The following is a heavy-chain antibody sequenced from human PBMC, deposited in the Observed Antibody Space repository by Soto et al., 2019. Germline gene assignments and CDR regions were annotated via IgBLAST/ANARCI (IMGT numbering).Heavy chain of an antibody. CDR1: GFSLSTSGVG. D-gene: IGHD3-9*01. J-gene: IGHJ5*02. Sequence: QITLKESGPTLVKPTQTLTLTCTFSGFSLSTSGVGVGWIRQPPGKALEWLALIYWDDDKRYSPSLKSRLTITKDTSKNQVVLTMTNMDPVDTDTYYCAHSHPYDILTGYYNLNWFDPWGQGTLVTVSS. CDR2: IYWDDDK. V-gene: IGHV2-5*02. CDR3: AHSHPYDILTGYYNLNWFDP.